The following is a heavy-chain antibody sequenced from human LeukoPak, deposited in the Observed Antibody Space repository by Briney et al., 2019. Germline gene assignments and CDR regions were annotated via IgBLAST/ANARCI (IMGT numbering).Heavy chain of an antibody. CDR3: AREWAYYDSSGYPLDY. CDR1: GDSISSYY. CDR2: IYTSGSP. D-gene: IGHD3-22*01. J-gene: IGHJ4*02. V-gene: IGHV4-4*07. Sequence: PSETLSLTCTVSGDSISSYYWSWIRQPAGKGLEWIGRIYTSGSPNYNPSLKSRVTMSIDTSKNQFSLKLTSVTAADTAVYYCAREWAYYDSSGYPLDYWGQGTLVTVSS.